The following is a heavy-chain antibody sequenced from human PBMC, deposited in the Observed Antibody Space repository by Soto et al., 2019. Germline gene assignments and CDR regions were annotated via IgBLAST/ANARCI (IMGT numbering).Heavy chain of an antibody. CDR1: GGSISSYY. CDR3: ARVRSIRDYYYGMDV. V-gene: IGHV4-59*01. CDR2: IYYSGST. Sequence: PWETLSLTCTVSGGSISSYYWSWVRQPPGKGLEWIGYIYYSGSTNYNPSLKSRGTITVDTSNNQFSLKLSSVTAADTAGYYCARVRSIRDYYYGMDVWGQGTMGTVSS. D-gene: IGHD3-3*02. J-gene: IGHJ6*02.